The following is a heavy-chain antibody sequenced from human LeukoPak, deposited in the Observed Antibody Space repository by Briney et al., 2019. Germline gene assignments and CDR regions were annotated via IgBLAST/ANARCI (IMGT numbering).Heavy chain of an antibody. V-gene: IGHV1-24*01. CDR1: GYTFTGYY. Sequence: ASVKVSCKASGYTFTGYYMHWVRQAPGKGLEWMGGFDPEDGETIYAQKSQGRVTMTEDTSTDTAYMELSSLRSEDTAVYYCATGRRYYYMDVWGKGTTVTVSS. CDR2: FDPEDGET. CDR3: ATGRRYYYMDV. J-gene: IGHJ6*03.